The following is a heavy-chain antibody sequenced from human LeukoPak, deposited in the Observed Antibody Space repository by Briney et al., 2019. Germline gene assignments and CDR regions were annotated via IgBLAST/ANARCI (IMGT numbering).Heavy chain of an antibody. D-gene: IGHD3-22*01. CDR1: GYTFTDYY. CDR3: ARAELKYDSSGYYAQDFDY. J-gene: IGHJ4*02. Sequence: GASVTVSFKASGYTFTDYYMHWVRQAPGQGLEWMGWINPNSGGTNYAQKFQGRVTMNRDTSISTAYMELSRLRSDDTAVYYCARAELKYDSSGYYAQDFDYWGQGTLVTVSS. V-gene: IGHV1-2*02. CDR2: INPNSGGT.